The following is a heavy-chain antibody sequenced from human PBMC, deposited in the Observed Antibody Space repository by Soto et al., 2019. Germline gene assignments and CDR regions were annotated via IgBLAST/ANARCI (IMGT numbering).Heavy chain of an antibody. V-gene: IGHV4-4*02. CDR2: IYHSGST. J-gene: IGHJ5*02. D-gene: IGHD6-13*01. Sequence: PSETLSLTFAVSGGPISSSNSWSWVRQPPGKGLEWIGEIYHSGSTNYNPSLKSRVTISVDKSKNQFSLKLSSVTAADTAVYYCARLPVPSSSWYDWFDPWGQGTLVTVSS. CDR3: ARLPVPSSSWYDWFDP. CDR1: GGPISSSNS.